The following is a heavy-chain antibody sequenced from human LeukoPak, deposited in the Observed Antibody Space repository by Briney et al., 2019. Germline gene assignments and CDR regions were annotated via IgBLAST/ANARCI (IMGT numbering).Heavy chain of an antibody. CDR3: ARGRGSGHKENWFDP. Sequence: ASVKASCKASGYTFTTYDINWVRQATGQGLEWMGWMNPNSGNTGYAQKFQGRVTMTRNTSISTAYMELSSLRFEDTAVYYCARGRGSGHKENWFDPWGQGTLVTVSS. CDR1: GYTFTTYD. V-gene: IGHV1-8*01. CDR2: MNPNSGNT. J-gene: IGHJ5*02. D-gene: IGHD6-19*01.